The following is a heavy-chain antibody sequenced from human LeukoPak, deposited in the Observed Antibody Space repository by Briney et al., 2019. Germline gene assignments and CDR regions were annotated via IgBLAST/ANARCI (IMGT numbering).Heavy chain of an antibody. J-gene: IGHJ5*02. CDR2: IYYSGST. Sequence: PETLSLTCTVSGGSISSYYWSWIRQPPGKGLEWIGYIYYSGSTNYNPSLKSRVTISVDTSKNQFSLKLSSVTAADTAVYYCARASILLGYCSSTSCKKNWFDPWGQGTLVTVSS. V-gene: IGHV4-59*01. CDR3: ARASILLGYCSSTSCKKNWFDP. CDR1: GGSISSYY. D-gene: IGHD2-2*01.